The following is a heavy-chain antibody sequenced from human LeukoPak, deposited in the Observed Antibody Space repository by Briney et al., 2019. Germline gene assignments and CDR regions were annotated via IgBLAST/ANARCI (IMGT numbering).Heavy chain of an antibody. CDR3: ATPYRNLDY. J-gene: IGHJ4*02. Sequence: ASVKVSCKVSGYTLTELSMHWVRQAPGKGLEWMGGFDPEDGETIYAQKLQGRVTMTTDTSTSTAYMELRSLRSDDTAVYYCATPYRNLDYWGQGTLVTVSS. CDR1: GYTLTELS. V-gene: IGHV1-24*01. CDR2: FDPEDGET. D-gene: IGHD4-11*01.